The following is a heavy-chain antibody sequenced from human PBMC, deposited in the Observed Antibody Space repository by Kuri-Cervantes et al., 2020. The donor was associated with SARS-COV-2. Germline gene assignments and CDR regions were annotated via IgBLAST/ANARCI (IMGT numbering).Heavy chain of an antibody. CDR1: GFTFSSYE. CDR3: ARVVIPAALDY. Sequence: GESLKISCAASGFTFSSYEMNWVRQAPGKGLEWVSYISSSGSTIYYADSVKGRFTISRDSAKNSLYLQMNSLRAEDTAVYYCARVVIPAALDYWGQGTLVTVSS. CDR2: ISSSGSTI. J-gene: IGHJ4*02. D-gene: IGHD2-2*01. V-gene: IGHV3-48*03.